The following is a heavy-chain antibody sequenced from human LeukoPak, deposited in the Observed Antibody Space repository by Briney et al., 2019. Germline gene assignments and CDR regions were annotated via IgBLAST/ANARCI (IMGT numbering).Heavy chain of an antibody. CDR3: AREGWDLNALDI. J-gene: IGHJ3*02. D-gene: IGHD1-26*01. V-gene: IGHV3-74*01. CDR1: GFTFSSYW. Sequence: GGSLRLSCAASGFTFSSYWMHWVRHAPGKGLVWVSRVSTDGNIISYADSVKGRFTISRDNAKNTVYLQMDSLRVEDTAVYYCAREGWDLNALDIWGQGTMVTVSP. CDR2: VSTDGNII.